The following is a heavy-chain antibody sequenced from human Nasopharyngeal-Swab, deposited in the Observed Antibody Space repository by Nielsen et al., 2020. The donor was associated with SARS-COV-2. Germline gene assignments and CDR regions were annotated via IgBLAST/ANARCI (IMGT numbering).Heavy chain of an antibody. D-gene: IGHD1-26*01. CDR3: AREGIVGATDLSFDY. Sequence: GESLKISCAASGFTFSCYGMHWVRQAPGKGLEWVAVISYDGSNKYYADPVKGRFTISRDNSKNTLYLQMNSLGAEDTAVYYCAREGIVGATDLSFDYWGQGTLVTVSS. CDR2: ISYDGSNK. CDR1: GFTFSCYG. J-gene: IGHJ4*02. V-gene: IGHV3-30*03.